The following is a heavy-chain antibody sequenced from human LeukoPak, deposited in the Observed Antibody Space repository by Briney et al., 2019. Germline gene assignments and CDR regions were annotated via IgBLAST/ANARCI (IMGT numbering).Heavy chain of an antibody. V-gene: IGHV4-34*01. D-gene: IGHD3-22*01. Sequence: SQTLSLTCAVYGVSFSAYYWSWIRQPPGKGLEWIGEINHSGSTSDNPSLKGRVTISVDTSQNQVSLKLSSVTAADTAVYYCAHSSDYQQHCGQGTLVTVSS. CDR1: GVSFSAYY. J-gene: IGHJ1*01. CDR2: INHSGST. CDR3: AHSSDYQQH.